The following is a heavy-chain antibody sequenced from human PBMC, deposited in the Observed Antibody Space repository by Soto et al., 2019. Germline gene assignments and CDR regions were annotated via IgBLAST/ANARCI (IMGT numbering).Heavy chain of an antibody. V-gene: IGHV5-10-1*01. D-gene: IGHD6-6*01. J-gene: IGHJ4*02. CDR2: IEPSNSYT. Sequence: GESLKISCKGSGYSFTSYWITWVRQMPGKGLEWMGRIEPSNSYTNYSPSFQGHVTISRDASISTAYLQWNSLKASDTATYYCVTRYRSSSLPDYRGQGTLVTVSS. CDR1: GYSFTSYW. CDR3: VTRYRSSSLPDY.